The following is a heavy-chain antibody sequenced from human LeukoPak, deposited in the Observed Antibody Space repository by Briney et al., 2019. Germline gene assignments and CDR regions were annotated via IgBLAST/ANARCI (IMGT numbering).Heavy chain of an antibody. CDR3: AKARIASAGTGAFDV. J-gene: IGHJ3*01. V-gene: IGHV3-23*01. CDR2: FSATDGSA. D-gene: IGHD6-13*01. Sequence: GGSLRLSCAASGFTVSSYGMTWVRQAPGKGLEWVSAFSATDGSAQYAESVKGRFTISRDNSKNSLYLQMNSLRDGDTAVYYCAKARIASAGTGAFDVWGQGTMVTVSS. CDR1: GFTVSSYG.